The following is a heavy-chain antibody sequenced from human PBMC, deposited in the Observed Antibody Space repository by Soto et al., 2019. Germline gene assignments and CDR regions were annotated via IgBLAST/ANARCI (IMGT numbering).Heavy chain of an antibody. Sequence: GGSLRLSCEASGFTFSSYSMNWVRQAPGKGLEWVSSITSNSDMFYADSVKGRFTISRDNAKNSLFLQTNSLRAEDTAVYYCARDPGDNDYWGQGTLVTVSS. CDR1: GFTFSSYS. D-gene: IGHD3-16*01. CDR2: ITSNSDM. V-gene: IGHV3-21*01. CDR3: ARDPGDNDY. J-gene: IGHJ4*02.